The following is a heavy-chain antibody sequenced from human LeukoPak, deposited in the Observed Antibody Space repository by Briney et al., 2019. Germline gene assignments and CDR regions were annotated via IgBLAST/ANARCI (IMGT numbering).Heavy chain of an antibody. J-gene: IGHJ6*03. CDR2: INHSGST. CDR3: ARKSGYWPYYYSYMDV. CDR1: GGSFSGYY. V-gene: IGHV4-34*01. D-gene: IGHD3-3*01. Sequence: SETLSLTCAVYGGSFSGYYWSWIRQPPGKGLEWIGEINHSGSTNYNPSLKSRVTISVDTSKNQFSLKLSSVTAADTAVYYCARKSGYWPYYYSYMDVWGKGTTVTVSS.